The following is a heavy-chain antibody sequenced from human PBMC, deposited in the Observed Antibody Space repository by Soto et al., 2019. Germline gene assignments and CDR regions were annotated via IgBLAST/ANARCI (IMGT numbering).Heavy chain of an antibody. CDR1: GYTFTSYY. Sequence: GAPVKVSCKASGYTFTSYYMHWVRQAPGQELEWMGIINPSGGSSNYAQKFQGRVTMTRDTSTSTFYMDLSSLRSEDTAVYYCAREAGYNWNRNQFDYWGQGTLVTVSS. D-gene: IGHD1-1*01. V-gene: IGHV1-46*01. CDR3: AREAGYNWNRNQFDY. J-gene: IGHJ4*02. CDR2: INPSGGSS.